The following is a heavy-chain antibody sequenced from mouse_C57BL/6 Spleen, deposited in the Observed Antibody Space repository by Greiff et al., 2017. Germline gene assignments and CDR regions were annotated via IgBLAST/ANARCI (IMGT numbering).Heavy chain of an antibody. CDR3: ARDGDYDEEAWFAY. Sequence: EVQLVESGGGLVKPGGSLKLSCAASGFTFSSYAMSWVRQTPEKRLEWVATISDGGSYTYYPDNVKGRFTISRDNAKNNLYLQMSHLKSEDTAMYYCARDGDYDEEAWFAYWGQGTLVTVSA. D-gene: IGHD2-4*01. V-gene: IGHV5-4*01. CDR1: GFTFSSYA. J-gene: IGHJ3*01. CDR2: ISDGGSYT.